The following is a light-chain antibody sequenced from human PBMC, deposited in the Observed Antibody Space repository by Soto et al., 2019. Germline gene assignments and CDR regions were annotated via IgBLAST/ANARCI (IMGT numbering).Light chain of an antibody. CDR2: GAS. J-gene: IGKJ2*01. Sequence: EMVLTQSPGTLYLSPGERVTLSCRASQTINSRYLAWYQQKLGQAPRLLIYGASSRATGIPDRFSGSGSGIDFTLTVSRLEPEDFAVFYCQQYGSSPPTFGQGTKLEIK. CDR1: QTINSRY. V-gene: IGKV3-20*01. CDR3: QQYGSSPPT.